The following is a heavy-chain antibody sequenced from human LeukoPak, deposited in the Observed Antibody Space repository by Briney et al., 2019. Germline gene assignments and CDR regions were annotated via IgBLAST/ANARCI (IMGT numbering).Heavy chain of an antibody. V-gene: IGHV3-23*01. CDR3: AGTYYYDSSGPGGDY. D-gene: IGHD3-22*01. CDR1: GFTFGSYW. J-gene: IGHJ4*02. Sequence: GGSLRLSCAASGFTFGSYWMSWVRQAPGKGLEWVSAISGSGGSTYYADSVKGRFTISRDNSKNTLYLQMNSLRAEDTAVYYCAGTYYYDSSGPGGDYWGQGDLVTVSS. CDR2: ISGSGGST.